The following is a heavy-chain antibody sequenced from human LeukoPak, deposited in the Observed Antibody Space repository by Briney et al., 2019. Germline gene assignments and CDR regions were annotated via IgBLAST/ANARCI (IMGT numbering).Heavy chain of an antibody. D-gene: IGHD6-19*01. V-gene: IGHV4-39*01. CDR3: ARQLNPYSSGWYYFDY. Sequence: KPSETLSLTCTVSGGSISSSSYYWGWIRQPPGKGLEWIGSIYYSGSTYYNPSLKSRVTISVDTSKNQFSLKLSSVTAADTAVYYCARQLNPYSSGWYYFDYWAREPWSPSPQ. J-gene: IGHJ4*02. CDR1: GGSISSSSYY. CDR2: IYYSGST.